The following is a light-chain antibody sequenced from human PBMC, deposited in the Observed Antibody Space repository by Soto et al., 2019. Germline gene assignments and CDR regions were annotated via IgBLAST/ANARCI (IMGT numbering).Light chain of an antibody. CDR1: HSVSSR. CDR2: GAS. CDR3: QHYTNWPLT. V-gene: IGKV3-15*01. Sequence: EIVMTQSPATLSVSPGERVTLSCRASHSVSSRLAWYQEKPCQAPRLLIYGASTRATGLPARFSGSGSGTEFTLTISSLQSEDFAVYYCQHYTNWPLTFGGGTKVEIK. J-gene: IGKJ4*01.